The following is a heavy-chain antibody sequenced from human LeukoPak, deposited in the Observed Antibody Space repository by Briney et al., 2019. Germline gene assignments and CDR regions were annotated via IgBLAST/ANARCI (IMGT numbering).Heavy chain of an antibody. CDR2: SSGST. CDR3: ARGPPDCSSTSCYAFDAFDI. D-gene: IGHD2-2*01. Sequence: SSGSTYYNPSLKSRVTISVDTSKNQFSLKLSSVTAADTAVYYCARGPPDCSSTSCYAFDAFDIWGQGTMVTVSS. J-gene: IGHJ3*02. V-gene: IGHV4-39*07.